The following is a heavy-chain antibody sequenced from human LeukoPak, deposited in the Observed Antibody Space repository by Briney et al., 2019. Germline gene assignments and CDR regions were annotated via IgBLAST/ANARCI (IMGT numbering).Heavy chain of an antibody. CDR2: IYYSGST. D-gene: IGHD6-6*01. V-gene: IGHV4-39*07. Sequence: SETLSLTCTVSGGSISSSSYYWGWIRQPPGKGLEWIGSIYYSGSTYYNPSLKSRVTISVDMSKNQFSLKLSSVTAADTAVYYCARSLIAARPADAFGIWGQGTMVTVSS. CDR1: GGSISSSSYY. J-gene: IGHJ3*02. CDR3: ARSLIAARPADAFGI.